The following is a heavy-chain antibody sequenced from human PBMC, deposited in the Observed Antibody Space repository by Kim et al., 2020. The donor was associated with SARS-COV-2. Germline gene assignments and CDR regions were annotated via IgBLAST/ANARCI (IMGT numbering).Heavy chain of an antibody. J-gene: IGHJ4*02. Sequence: GGSLRLSCAASGFTFSNHAVTWVRQAPGKGLEWISTISRNIGDTYYADSVKGRFTISRDNSRNTLHLQMNSLRGEDTATYYCAKARSLSTVVTGFDYWGQGTLVTVSS. D-gene: IGHD4-17*01. CDR1: GFTFSNHA. V-gene: IGHV3-23*01. CDR2: ISRNIGDT. CDR3: AKARSLSTVVTGFDY.